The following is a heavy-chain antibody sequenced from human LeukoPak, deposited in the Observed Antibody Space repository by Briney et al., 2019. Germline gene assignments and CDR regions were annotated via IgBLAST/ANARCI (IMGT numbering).Heavy chain of an antibody. CDR3: ARDRGIAVAGFDY. Sequence: SETLSLTCTVSGGSISSYYWSWIRQPAGKGLEWIGYIYYSGSTNYNPSLKSRVTISVDTSKNQFSLKLSSVTAADTAVYYCARDRGIAVAGFDYWGQGTLVTVSS. V-gene: IGHV4-59*01. CDR1: GGSISSYY. D-gene: IGHD6-19*01. J-gene: IGHJ4*02. CDR2: IYYSGST.